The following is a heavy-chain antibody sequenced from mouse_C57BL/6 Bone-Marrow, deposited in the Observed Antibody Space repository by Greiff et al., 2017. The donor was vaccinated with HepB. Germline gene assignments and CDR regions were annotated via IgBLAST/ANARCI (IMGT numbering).Heavy chain of an antibody. CDR1: GYTFTSYW. V-gene: IGHV1-7*01. J-gene: IGHJ3*01. CDR3: ARERGYDYDGKAWFAY. D-gene: IGHD2-4*01. CDR2: INPSSGYT. Sequence: QVHVKQSGAELAKPGASVKLSCKASGYTFTSYWMHWVKQRPGQGLEWIGYINPSSGYTKYNEKFKGKATLTADKSSSTAYMALRSLTSEDSAVYFWARERGYDYDGKAWFAYWGQGTLVTVSA.